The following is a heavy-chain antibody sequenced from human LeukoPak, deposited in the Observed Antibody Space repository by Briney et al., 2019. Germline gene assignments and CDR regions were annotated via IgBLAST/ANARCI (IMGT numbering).Heavy chain of an antibody. CDR1: GGTFSSYT. V-gene: IGHV1-69*04. CDR2: IIPILGIV. D-gene: IGHD3-10*01. Sequence: GASVKVSCKASGGTFSSYTISWVRQAPGQGLEWMGRIIPILGIVNYAQKFQGRVTITADKSTSTAYMELSSLRSEDTAVYYCAREGKGYYGSSGDAFDIWGQGTMVTVSS. CDR3: AREGKGYYGSSGDAFDI. J-gene: IGHJ3*02.